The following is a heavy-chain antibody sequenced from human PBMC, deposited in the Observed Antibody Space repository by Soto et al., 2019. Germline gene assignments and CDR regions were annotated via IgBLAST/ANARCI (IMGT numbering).Heavy chain of an antibody. CDR3: AGYCSGGCCYSEADY. CDR1: GFTFSSYS. D-gene: IGHD2-15*01. CDR2: ISSSSSSI. V-gene: IGHV3-21*01. J-gene: IGHJ4*02. Sequence: EVQLVESGGGLVKPGGSLRLSCAASGFTFSSYSMNWVRQAPGKGLEWVSSISSSSSSIYYADSVKGRFTISRDNAKNSLYLRMNSLRAEDTAVYYCAGYCSGGCCYSEADYWGQGTLVTVSS.